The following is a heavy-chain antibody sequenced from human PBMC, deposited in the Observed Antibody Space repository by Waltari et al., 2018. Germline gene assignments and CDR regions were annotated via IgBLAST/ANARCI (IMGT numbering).Heavy chain of an antibody. V-gene: IGHV6-1*01. CDR2: TYYRSKWYN. Sequence: QVQLQQSGPGLVKPSQTLSLTCAISGDSVSGNSAAWKWIRQSPSRGLELLGRTYYRSKWYNDYAVSVKSRIIINPDTSKNQFSLHLNSVTPEDTAVYYCARGGVSYYDILTGYFDDSYGMDVWGQGTTVTVSS. CDR3: ARGGVSYYDILTGYFDDSYGMDV. J-gene: IGHJ6*02. D-gene: IGHD3-9*01. CDR1: GDSVSGNSAA.